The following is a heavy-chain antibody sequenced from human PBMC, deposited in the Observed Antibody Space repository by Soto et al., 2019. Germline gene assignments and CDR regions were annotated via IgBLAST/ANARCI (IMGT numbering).Heavy chain of an antibody. Sequence: QVQLVQSGAEVKKPGASVKVSCKASGYTFTSYDINWVRQATGQGLEWMGWMNTNSGNTGYAQKFQGRLTMSRNTSISTAYMALYSLRSEERSVYYCAREFCSGGSCSRMEVWGQGTTVTVSS. J-gene: IGHJ6*02. V-gene: IGHV1-8*02. CDR1: GYTFTSYD. CDR2: MNTNSGNT. CDR3: AREFCSGGSCSRMEV. D-gene: IGHD2-15*01.